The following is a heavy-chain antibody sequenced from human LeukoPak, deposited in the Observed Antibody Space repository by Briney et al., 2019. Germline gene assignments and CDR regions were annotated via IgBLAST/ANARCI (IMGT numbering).Heavy chain of an antibody. CDR3: ARDGINDRCVGDCTGGGSDY. V-gene: IGHV3-48*01. J-gene: IGHJ4*02. D-gene: IGHD2-8*02. CDR2: ISSGSSTI. CDR1: GFTFSSYS. Sequence: AGGSLRLSCAASGFTFSSYSMNWVRQAPGKGLEWVSYISSGSSTIYYADSVKGRFTMSRDNAKNSLYLQMNSLRAEDTAVYYCARDGINDRCVGDCTGGGSDYWGQGTLVTVSS.